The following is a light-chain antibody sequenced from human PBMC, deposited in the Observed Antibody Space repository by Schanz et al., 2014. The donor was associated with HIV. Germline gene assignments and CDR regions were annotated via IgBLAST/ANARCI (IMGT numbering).Light chain of an antibody. Sequence: EIVLTQSPGSLSLSPGGRATLSCGASQRLSSSYLAWYQQKRDQPPRLVIYATSTRAAGIPDRFSGTGSGTDFTLTISSLEPEDFAVYYCQQYGSSPGFGGGTKVEIK. CDR2: ATS. CDR3: QQYGSSPG. V-gene: IGKV3-20*01. CDR1: QRLSSSY. J-gene: IGKJ4*01.